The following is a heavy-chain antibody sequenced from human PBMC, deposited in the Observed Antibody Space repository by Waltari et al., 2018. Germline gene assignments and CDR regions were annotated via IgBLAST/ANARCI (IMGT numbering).Heavy chain of an antibody. CDR2: INPNSGGT. V-gene: IGHV1-2*02. CDR3: ARDIPLGNYGDYVGVGY. CDR1: GYTFTGYY. Sequence: QVQLVQSGAEVKKPGASVKVSCKASGYTFTGYYMHWVRQAPGQGLEWMGWINPNSGGTNYAQKFQGRVTMTRDTSISTAYMELSRLRSDDTAVYYCARDIPLGNYGDYVGVGYWGQGTLVTVSS. D-gene: IGHD4-17*01. J-gene: IGHJ4*02.